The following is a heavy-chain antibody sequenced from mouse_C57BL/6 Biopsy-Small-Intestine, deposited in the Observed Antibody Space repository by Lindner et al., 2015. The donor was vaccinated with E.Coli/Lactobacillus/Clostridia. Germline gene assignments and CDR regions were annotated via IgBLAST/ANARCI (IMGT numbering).Heavy chain of an antibody. CDR3: ASRYGSRYAWFAY. D-gene: IGHD1-1*01. V-gene: IGHV5-17*01. Sequence: VQLQESGGGLVKPGGSLKLSCAASGFTFSDYGMHWVRQAPEKGLEWVAYISSGSSTIYYADTVKGRFTISRDNAKNTLSLQMTSLRSEDTAMYYCASRYGSRYAWFAYWGHGTLVTVSA. CDR2: ISSGSSTI. J-gene: IGHJ3*01. CDR1: GFTFSDYG.